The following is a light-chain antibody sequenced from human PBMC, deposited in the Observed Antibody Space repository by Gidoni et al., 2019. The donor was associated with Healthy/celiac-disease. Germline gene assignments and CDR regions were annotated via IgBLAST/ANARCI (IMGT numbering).Light chain of an antibody. CDR2: DAS. J-gene: IGKJ4*01. CDR1: QSVSSY. CDR3: QQRSNWPLT. Sequence: EIVLTPSPATLSLSPGERATLSCRASQSVSSYLAWYHQKPGQAPRLLIYDASNRATAIPARFSGSGSGTDFTLTSSSLEPEDVAVYYCQQRSNWPLTFGGGTKVEIK. V-gene: IGKV3-11*01.